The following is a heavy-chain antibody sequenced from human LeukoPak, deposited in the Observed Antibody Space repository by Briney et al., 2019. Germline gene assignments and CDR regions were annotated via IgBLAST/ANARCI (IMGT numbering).Heavy chain of an antibody. CDR2: IYYSGGT. J-gene: IGHJ6*03. V-gene: IGHV4-39*01. CDR3: ATRGAVAPTYYYYYYMDV. D-gene: IGHD2-21*01. CDR1: GGSISSSSYY. Sequence: SQTLSLTCTVSGGSISSSSYYWGWIRQPPGKGLEWIGSIYYSGGTYYNPSLKSRVTISVDTSKNQFSLKLSSVTAADTAVYYCATRGAVAPTYYYYYYMDVWGKGTTVTVSS.